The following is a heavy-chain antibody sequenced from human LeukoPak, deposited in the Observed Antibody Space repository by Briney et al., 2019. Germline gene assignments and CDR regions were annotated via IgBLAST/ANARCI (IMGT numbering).Heavy chain of an antibody. J-gene: IGHJ4*02. CDR3: AKLSSGWFEDF. D-gene: IGHD6-19*01. Sequence: GGSLRLSCAASGFTFSSYWMSWVRQAPGKGLEWVANIKQDGSEKYYVDSVKGRFTISRDNAKNSLYLQMNSLRAEDTAVYYCAKLSSGWFEDFWGQGTPVTVSS. CDR2: IKQDGSEK. V-gene: IGHV3-7*03. CDR1: GFTFSSYW.